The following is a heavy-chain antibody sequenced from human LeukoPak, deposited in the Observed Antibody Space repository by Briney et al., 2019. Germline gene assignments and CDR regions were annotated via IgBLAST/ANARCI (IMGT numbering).Heavy chain of an antibody. V-gene: IGHV4-39*07. Sequence: SETLSLTCTVSGGSISSSSYYWGWIRQPPGKGLEWIGSIYYSGSTSYNPSLKSRVTISVDTSKNQFSLKLSSVTAADTAVYYCARGRRSYGPKVFDYWGQGTLVTVSS. D-gene: IGHD5-18*01. CDR2: IYYSGST. CDR1: GGSISSSSYY. CDR3: ARGRRSYGPKVFDY. J-gene: IGHJ4*02.